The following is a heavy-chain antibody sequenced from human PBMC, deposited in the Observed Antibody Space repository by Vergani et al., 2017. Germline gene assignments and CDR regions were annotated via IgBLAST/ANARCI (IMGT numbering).Heavy chain of an antibody. V-gene: IGHV5-51*03. CDR2: IYPGDSDT. D-gene: IGHD3-10*01. CDR3: ARVTYYYGSGREFDP. CDR1: GYSFTSYW. J-gene: IGHJ5*02. Sequence: EVQLVQSGAEVKKPGESLKISCKGSGYSFTSYWIGWVRKMPGKGLEWMGIIYPGDSDTRYSPSFQGQVTISADKSISTAYLQWSSLKASDTAMYYCARVTYYYGSGREFDPWGQGTLVTVSS.